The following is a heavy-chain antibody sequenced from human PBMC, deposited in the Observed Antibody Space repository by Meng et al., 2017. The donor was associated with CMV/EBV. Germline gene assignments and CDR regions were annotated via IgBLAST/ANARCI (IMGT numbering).Heavy chain of an antibody. V-gene: IGHV3-49*04. CDR2: SRRRAHDATP. D-gene: IGHD3-9*01. Sequence: GESLKISCAGSGLTLSNYGVTWVRQAPGGGLEWLTFSRRRAHDATPQYAASVYGRFAISRNDSRGISYLYMNRLRIEETVVYYCTASPGYDFYYDIWGPGTLVTVSS. CDR3: TASPGYDFYYDI. CDR1: GLTLSNYG. J-gene: IGHJ4*02.